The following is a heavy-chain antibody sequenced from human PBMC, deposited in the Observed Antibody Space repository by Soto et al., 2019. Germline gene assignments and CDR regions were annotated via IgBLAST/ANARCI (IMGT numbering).Heavy chain of an antibody. V-gene: IGHV4-34*01. CDR2: INHSGST. Sequence: QVQLQQWGAGLLKPSETLSLTCAVYGGSFSGYYWSWIRQPPGKGLEWIGEINHSGSTNYNPSLKSRVTISVDTSKNQFSLKLSSVTAADTAGYYCARGLDCSGGSCYPGDYWGQGTLVTVSS. CDR1: GGSFSGYY. D-gene: IGHD2-15*01. J-gene: IGHJ4*02. CDR3: ARGLDCSGGSCYPGDY.